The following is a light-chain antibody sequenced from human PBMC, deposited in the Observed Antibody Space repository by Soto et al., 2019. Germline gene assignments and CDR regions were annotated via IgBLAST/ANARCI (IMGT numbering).Light chain of an antibody. V-gene: IGKV1-12*01. CDR3: KQSKSFPLT. CDR1: QGIDRW. J-gene: IGKJ4*01. Sequence: DIQITQSPASLSSSFLDIVTITCRASQGIDRWLAWYQQKPGKAPKGLIYAASSLRSGVPSRFSGSGSGTDFSLTISSLQHEDLATYYCKQSKSFPLTFGGGTKVDIK. CDR2: AAS.